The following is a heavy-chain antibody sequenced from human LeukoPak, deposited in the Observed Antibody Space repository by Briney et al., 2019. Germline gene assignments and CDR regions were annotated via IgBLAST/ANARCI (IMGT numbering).Heavy chain of an antibody. V-gene: IGHV4-34*01. CDR3: ARRVLRFLEWLLSPFDY. Sequence: PSETLSLTCAVYGGSFSGYYWSWIRRPPGKGLEWIGEINHSGSTNYNPSLKSRVTISVDTSKNQFSLKLSSVTAADTAVYYCARRVLRFLEWLLSPFDYWGQGTLVTVSS. J-gene: IGHJ4*02. CDR1: GGSFSGYY. CDR2: INHSGST. D-gene: IGHD3-3*01.